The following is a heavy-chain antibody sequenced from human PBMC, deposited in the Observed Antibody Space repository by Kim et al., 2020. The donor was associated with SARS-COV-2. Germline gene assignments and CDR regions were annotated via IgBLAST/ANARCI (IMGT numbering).Heavy chain of an antibody. CDR1: GFTFSSYA. CDR3: AKDQITSDPPVGRYFDENFDY. CDR2: ISGSGGST. Sequence: GGSLRLSCAASGFTFSSYAMSWVRQAPGKGLEWVSAISGSGGSTYYADSVKGRFTISRDNSKNTLYLQMNSLRAEDTAVYYCAKDQITSDPPVGRYFDENFDYWGQGTLVTVSS. D-gene: IGHD3-9*01. J-gene: IGHJ4*02. V-gene: IGHV3-23*01.